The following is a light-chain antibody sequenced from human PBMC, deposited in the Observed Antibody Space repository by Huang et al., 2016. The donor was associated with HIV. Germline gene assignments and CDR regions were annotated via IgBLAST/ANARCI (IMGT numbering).Light chain of an antibody. J-gene: IGKJ1*01. CDR2: KIS. V-gene: IGKV1-5*03. Sequence: DIQMTQSPSTLSAFVGDRLTTTCRASQNISSWLAWYQQKPGKAPRLLIYKISSLESGVPSSFSGSGYGTEFTLTISSLQPDDIGTYYCQYGETFGQGSKVEVK. CDR1: QNISSW. CDR3: QYGET.